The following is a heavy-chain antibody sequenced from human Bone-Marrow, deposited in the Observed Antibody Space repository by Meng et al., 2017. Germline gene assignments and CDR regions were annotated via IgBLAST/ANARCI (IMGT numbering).Heavy chain of an antibody. CDR1: GFTFSSYS. D-gene: IGHD3-10*02. CDR3: ARGLVFGELLGFDY. J-gene: IGHJ4*02. V-gene: IGHV3-21*01. CDR2: ISSSSSYI. Sequence: GGSLRLSCAASGFTFSSYSMNWVRQAPGKGLEWVSSISSSSSYIYYADSVQGRFTISRDNAKNSLYLQKNSLRAEDTAVYYCARGLVFGELLGFDYWGQGTLVTVSS.